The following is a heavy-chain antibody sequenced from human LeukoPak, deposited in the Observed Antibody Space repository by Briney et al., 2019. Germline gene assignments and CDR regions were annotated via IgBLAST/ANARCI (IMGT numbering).Heavy chain of an antibody. Sequence: GRSLRLSCAASGFSFGTYWMTWVRQAPGKGLEWVANIKRDGIQIRYVASVKGRFTISRDNAKHSLYLQIDSLHAEDTAVYYCARDSGNYYVDYWGQGTLVTVSS. J-gene: IGHJ4*02. CDR3: ARDSGNYYVDY. V-gene: IGHV3-7*01. CDR1: GFSFGTYW. D-gene: IGHD1-26*01. CDR2: IKRDGIQI.